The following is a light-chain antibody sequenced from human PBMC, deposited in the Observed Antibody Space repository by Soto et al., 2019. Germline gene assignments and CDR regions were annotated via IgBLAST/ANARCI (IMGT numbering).Light chain of an antibody. CDR3: AAWDDSLNGHVA. CDR2: SNT. CDR1: SSNIGSNT. J-gene: IGLJ2*01. V-gene: IGLV1-44*01. Sequence: QSVLTQPPSASGTPGQRVTISCSGSSSNIGSNTVNWYQQLSGTAPKLLIYSNTQRPSGVPDRFSGSKSGTSASLAISGLQSEDAADYYCAAWDDSLNGHVAFGGGTKLTVL.